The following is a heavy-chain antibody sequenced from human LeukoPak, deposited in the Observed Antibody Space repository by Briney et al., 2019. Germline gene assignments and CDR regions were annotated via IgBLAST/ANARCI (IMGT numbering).Heavy chain of an antibody. CDR3: ARVYRGSSSADF. J-gene: IGHJ4*02. CDR2: ISTYNGNT. CDR1: GYIFTSYG. V-gene: IGHV1-18*01. Sequence: ASVKLSCKASGYIFTSYGISWVRQAPGQGLEWMGWISTYNGNTNYAQNLQGRVTMTTDTSTSTAYMELRSLRSDDTAVYDCARVYRGSSSADFWAQGTLVTVSS. D-gene: IGHD1-26*01.